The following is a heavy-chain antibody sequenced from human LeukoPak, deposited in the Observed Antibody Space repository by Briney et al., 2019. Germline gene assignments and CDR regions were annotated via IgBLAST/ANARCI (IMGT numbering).Heavy chain of an antibody. V-gene: IGHV3-53*05. CDR2: FYSAGST. CDR1: GFTFSSYA. CDR3: ARANSSDAFDI. J-gene: IGHJ3*02. D-gene: IGHD5-18*01. Sequence: GGSLRLSCAASGFTFSSYAMSWVRQAPGKGLEWVSIFYSAGSTYYADSVKGRFAISRDNSKNTVFLQMNSLRPEDTAVYYCARANSSDAFDIWGQGTTVTVSS.